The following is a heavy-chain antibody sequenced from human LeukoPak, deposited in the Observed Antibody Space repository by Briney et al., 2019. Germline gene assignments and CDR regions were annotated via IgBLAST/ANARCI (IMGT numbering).Heavy chain of an antibody. CDR1: GGSISRYY. Sequence: PSETLSHTCTGSGGSISRYYWSWIRPPPGKGLEGMGYIYYSGSTNYNPSLKSRVTISVDTSKTQFSLKLSSVTAADTAVYYCARHARAAAGNCDLWGQGTLVTVSS. V-gene: IGHV4-59*08. J-gene: IGHJ4*02. CDR2: IYYSGST. CDR3: ARHARAAAGNCDL. D-gene: IGHD6-13*01.